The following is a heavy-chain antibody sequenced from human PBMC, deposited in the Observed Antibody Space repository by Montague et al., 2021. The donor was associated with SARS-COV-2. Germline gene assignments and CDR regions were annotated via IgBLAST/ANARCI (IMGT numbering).Heavy chain of an antibody. CDR1: DGSISSYY. Sequence: SETLSLTCTVSDGSISSYYWSWIRQPPGKGLEWIGYIYYSGSTNYNPSLKSRVTISVDTSKNQFSLKLSSVTAADTAVYYCARRSLGYCSGGSCYSGYDYWGQGTLITVSS. D-gene: IGHD2-15*01. CDR2: IYYSGST. V-gene: IGHV4-59*01. J-gene: IGHJ4*02. CDR3: ARRSLGYCSGGSCYSGYDY.